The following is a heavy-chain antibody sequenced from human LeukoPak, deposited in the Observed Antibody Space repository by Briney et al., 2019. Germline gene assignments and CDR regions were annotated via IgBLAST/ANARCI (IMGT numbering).Heavy chain of an antibody. V-gene: IGHV3-74*01. CDR3: AKDYCSGGSCYAGGYYFDY. Sequence: GGSLRLSCAASGFTFSSYWMHWVRQAPGKGLVWVSRINSDGSSTSYADSVKGRFTISRDNAKNTLYLQMNSLRAEDTAVYYCAKDYCSGGSCYAGGYYFDYWGQGTLVTVSS. CDR1: GFTFSSYW. CDR2: INSDGSST. J-gene: IGHJ4*02. D-gene: IGHD2-15*01.